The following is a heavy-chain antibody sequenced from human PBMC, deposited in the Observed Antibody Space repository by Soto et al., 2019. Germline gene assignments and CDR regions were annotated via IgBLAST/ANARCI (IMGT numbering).Heavy chain of an antibody. CDR2: ISYEGSNK. CDR3: AKDAVIGSGSYGMDV. Sequence: GGSLRLSCAASGFTFSTYVMHWVRQAPGKGLEWVALISYEGSNKYYADSVKGRFTISRDNSKNMLYLQMNSLRAEDTALYYCAKDAVIGSGSYGMDVWGQGTTVTVSS. V-gene: IGHV3-30*18. CDR1: GFTFSTYV. D-gene: IGHD3-10*01. J-gene: IGHJ6*02.